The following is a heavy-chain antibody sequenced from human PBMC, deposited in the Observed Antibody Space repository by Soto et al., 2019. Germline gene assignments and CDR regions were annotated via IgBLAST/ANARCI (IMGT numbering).Heavy chain of an antibody. V-gene: IGHV1-69*04. CDR2: IIPILGIA. CDR3: ARDSKVVGIGYYDFRSGYCDY. Sequence: GASVKVSCKASGGTFSSYTISWVRQAPGQGLEWMGRIIPILGIANYAQKFQGRVTITADKSTSTAYMELSSLRSEDTAVYYCARDSKVVGIGYYDFRSGYCDYWGQGTLVTVSS. CDR1: GGTFSSYT. J-gene: IGHJ4*02. D-gene: IGHD3-3*01.